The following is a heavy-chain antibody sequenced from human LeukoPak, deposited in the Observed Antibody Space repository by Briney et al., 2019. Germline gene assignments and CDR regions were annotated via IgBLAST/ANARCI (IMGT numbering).Heavy chain of an antibody. Sequence: LGTLSLTCAVSGYSISSGYYWGWIRQPPGKGLEWIGSIYHSGSVYYNPSLKSRITISVDTSKNQFSLKLRSVTASDTAVYYCARPVGLRITTRYDAFDIWGQGTMVTVSS. CDR2: IYHSGSV. V-gene: IGHV4-38-2*01. J-gene: IGHJ3*02. CDR3: ARPVGLRITTRYDAFDI. CDR1: GYSISSGYY. D-gene: IGHD3-22*01.